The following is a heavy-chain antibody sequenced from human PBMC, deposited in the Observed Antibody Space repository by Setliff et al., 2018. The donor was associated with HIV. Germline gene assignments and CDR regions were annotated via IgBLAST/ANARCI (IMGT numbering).Heavy chain of an antibody. CDR3: ASFLVTTVTNQDY. D-gene: IGHD4-17*01. J-gene: IGHJ4*02. Sequence: PSETLSLTCTVSSGYMSGHFWTWIRQTPGEGLEWIGNIYLGETTNYNPSLKSRATIPLDTSKRQFSLHLTSVTAADTAMYYCASFLVTTVTNQDYWGQGTPVTVSS. CDR1: SGYMSGHF. V-gene: IGHV4-59*11. CDR2: IYLGETT.